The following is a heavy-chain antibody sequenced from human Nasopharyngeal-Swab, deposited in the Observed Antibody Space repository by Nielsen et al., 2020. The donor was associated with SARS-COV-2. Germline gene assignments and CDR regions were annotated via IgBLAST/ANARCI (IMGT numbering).Heavy chain of an antibody. V-gene: IGHV3-9*01. Sequence: SLKISCAASGFTFDDYAMHWVRQAPGKGLEWVSGISWNSGSIGYADSVKGRFTISRDNAKNSLYLQMNSLRAEDTALYYCATLGGYSGYDSEYGMDVWGQGTTVTVSS. J-gene: IGHJ6*02. CDR1: GFTFDDYA. D-gene: IGHD5-12*01. CDR2: ISWNSGSI. CDR3: ATLGGYSGYDSEYGMDV.